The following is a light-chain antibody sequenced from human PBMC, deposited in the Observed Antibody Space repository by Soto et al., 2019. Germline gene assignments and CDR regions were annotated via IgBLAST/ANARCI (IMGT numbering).Light chain of an antibody. Sequence: DFFMTQSPDSLALSLGESATINFRSSHVVLSSSESKNYSNNKNYLAWFQQKPGQPPKLLISWASTRESGVPDRFSGSGSGTDFTLTISSLQAEDVAVYYCQQYHSDPITFGQGTRLEIK. V-gene: IGKV4-1*01. CDR3: QQYHSDPIT. CDR2: WAS. J-gene: IGKJ5*01. CDR1: HVVLSSSESKNYSNNKNY.